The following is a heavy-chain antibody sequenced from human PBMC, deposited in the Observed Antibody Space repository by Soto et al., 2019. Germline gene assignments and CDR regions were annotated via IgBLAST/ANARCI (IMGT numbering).Heavy chain of an antibody. V-gene: IGHV3-48*03. D-gene: IGHD2-2*01. Sequence: GGSLRLSCGASGFTFTNYEMNWVRQAPGKGLEWVAYITSSGSPMYYADSVKGRFTISRDNVRNSLYLQMNSLRAEDTAVYYCARLHCSSTTCSYNYYYGMDVWGQGTTLTVSS. CDR3: ARLHCSSTTCSYNYYYGMDV. J-gene: IGHJ6*02. CDR2: ITSSGSPM. CDR1: GFTFTNYE.